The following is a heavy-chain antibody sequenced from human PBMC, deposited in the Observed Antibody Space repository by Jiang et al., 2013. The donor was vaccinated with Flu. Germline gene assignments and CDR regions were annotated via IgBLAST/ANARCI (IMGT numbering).Heavy chain of an antibody. V-gene: IGHV4-39*07. CDR2: IYYSGST. Sequence: ETLSLTCTVSGGSISSSSYYWGWIRQPPGKGLEWIGSIYYSGSTYYNPSLKSRVTISVDTSKNQFSLKLSSVTAADTAVYYCASLAVVGATRYYYGMDVWGQGPRSPSP. CDR1: GGSISSSSYY. CDR3: ASLAVVGATRYYYGMDV. J-gene: IGHJ6*02. D-gene: IGHD1-26*01.